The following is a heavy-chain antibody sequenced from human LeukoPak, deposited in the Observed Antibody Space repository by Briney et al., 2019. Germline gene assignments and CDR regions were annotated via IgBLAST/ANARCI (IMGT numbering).Heavy chain of an antibody. CDR2: IIPIFGTA. J-gene: IGHJ4*02. V-gene: IGHV1-69*05. CDR1: GGTFSSYA. Sequence: SVKVSCKASGGTFSSYAISWVRQAPGQGLEWMGGIIPIFGTANYAQKFQARVTITTDESTSTAYMELSSLRSEDTAVYYCARGTRDGYNTPFDYWGQGTLVTVSS. CDR3: ARGTRDGYNTPFDY. D-gene: IGHD5-24*01.